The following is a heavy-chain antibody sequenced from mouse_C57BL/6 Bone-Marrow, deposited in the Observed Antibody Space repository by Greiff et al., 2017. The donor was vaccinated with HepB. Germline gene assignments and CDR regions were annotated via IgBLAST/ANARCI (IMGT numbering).Heavy chain of an antibody. CDR1: GFTFSDYY. J-gene: IGHJ3*01. CDR3: ARHGVWEAWFAY. CDR2: ISNGGGST. Sequence: EVHLVESGGGLVQPGGSLKLSCAASGFTFSDYYMYWVRQTPEKRLEWVAYISNGGGSTYYPDTVKGRFTISRDNAKNTLYLQMSRLKSEDTAMYYCARHGVWEAWFAYWGQGTLVTVSA. V-gene: IGHV5-12*01. D-gene: IGHD2-10*02.